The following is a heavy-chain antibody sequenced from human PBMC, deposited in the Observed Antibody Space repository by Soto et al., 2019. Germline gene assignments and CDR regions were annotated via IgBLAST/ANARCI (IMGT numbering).Heavy chain of an antibody. V-gene: IGHV3-23*01. D-gene: IGHD3-3*01. J-gene: IGHJ5*02. CDR1: GFTFSSYA. Sequence: PGGSLRLSCAASGFTFSSYAMSWVRQAPGKGLEWVSAISGSGGSTYYADSVKGRFTISRDNSKNTLYLQMNSLRAEDTAVYYCAKVPSEDYDFWSGYYFRFDPWGQGTLVTVSS. CDR2: ISGSGGST. CDR3: AKVPSEDYDFWSGYYFRFDP.